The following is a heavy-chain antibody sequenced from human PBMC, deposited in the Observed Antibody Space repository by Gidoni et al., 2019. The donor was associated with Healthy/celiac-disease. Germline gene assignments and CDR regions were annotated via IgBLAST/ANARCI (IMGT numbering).Heavy chain of an antibody. CDR3: ARAEIVPAAPDV. Sequence: EVQLVESGEGLVQPGGSLRLPCAASGFTFSSYAMHWVRQAPGKGLEYVSAISSNGGSTYYADSVKGRFTISRDNSKNTLYLQMGSLRAEDMAVYYCARAEIVPAAPDVWGKGTTVTVSS. D-gene: IGHD2-2*01. J-gene: IGHJ6*04. CDR2: ISSNGGST. V-gene: IGHV3-64*02. CDR1: GFTFSSYA.